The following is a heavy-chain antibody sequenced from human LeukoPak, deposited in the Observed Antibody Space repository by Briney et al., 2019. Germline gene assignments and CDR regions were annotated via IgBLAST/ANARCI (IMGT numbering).Heavy chain of an antibody. Sequence: GGSLRLSCAASGFIFSSYGMHWVRQAPGKGLEWVAFIRYDGSNKYYTDSVKGRFTISRDNSKNTVYLQMNSLRAEDTAVYYCAKDLGQWLTNSDCWGQGTLVTVSS. CDR2: IRYDGSNK. CDR3: AKDLGQWLTNSDC. V-gene: IGHV3-30*02. CDR1: GFIFSSYG. D-gene: IGHD6-19*01. J-gene: IGHJ4*02.